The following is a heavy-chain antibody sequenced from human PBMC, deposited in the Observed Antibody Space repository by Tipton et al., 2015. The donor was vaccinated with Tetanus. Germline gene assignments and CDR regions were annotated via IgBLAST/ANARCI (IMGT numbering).Heavy chain of an antibody. V-gene: IGHV1-69*01. Sequence: QLVQSGAEVKKPGSSVKVSCKASGGTFSSYAISWVRQAPGPGLEWIGGIIPIFGTANYPQKFQGRVTITADESTSTAYMELSSLRSEDTAVYYCAMSCTNGVCYTHQTYYVDYWGQGTLVTVSS. CDR1: GGTFSSYA. CDR2: IIPIFGTA. CDR3: AMSCTNGVCYTHQTYYVDY. D-gene: IGHD2-8*01. J-gene: IGHJ4*02.